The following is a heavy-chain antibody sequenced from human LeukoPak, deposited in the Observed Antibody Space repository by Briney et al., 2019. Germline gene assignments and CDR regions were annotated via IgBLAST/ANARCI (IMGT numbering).Heavy chain of an antibody. D-gene: IGHD4-23*01. Sequence: SETLSLTCTVSGGSISSSSYYWGRIRQPPGKGLEWIGSIYYSGSTYYNPSLKSRVTISVDTTKNQFSLKLSSVTAADTAVYYCARLRLPDYGGNSGFDYWGQGTLVTVSS. J-gene: IGHJ4*02. V-gene: IGHV4-39*01. CDR2: IYYSGST. CDR3: ARLRLPDYGGNSGFDY. CDR1: GGSISSSSYY.